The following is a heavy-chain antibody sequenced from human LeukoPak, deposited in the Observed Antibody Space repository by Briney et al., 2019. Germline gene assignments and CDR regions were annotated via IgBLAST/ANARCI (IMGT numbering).Heavy chain of an antibody. CDR1: GGSVSSGSYY. J-gene: IGHJ6*02. Sequence: SETLSLTCTVSGGSVSSGSYYWSWIRQPPGKGLEWIGYIYYSGSTNYNPSLKSRVTISADTSKNQFSLKLSSVTAADTAVYYCARDAYDFWSGYYYYGMDVWGRGTTVSVSS. CDR3: ARDAYDFWSGYYYYGMDV. D-gene: IGHD3-3*01. CDR2: IYYSGST. V-gene: IGHV4-61*01.